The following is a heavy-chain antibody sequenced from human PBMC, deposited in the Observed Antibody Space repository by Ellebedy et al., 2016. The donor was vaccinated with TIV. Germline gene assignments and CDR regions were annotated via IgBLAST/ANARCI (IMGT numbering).Heavy chain of an antibody. D-gene: IGHD6-13*01. CDR3: ARDLGQQLVLGGYYYGMDV. V-gene: IGHV1-69*06. CDR2: IIPIFGTA. Sequence: SVKVSXXASGYTFTSYAISWVRQAPGQGLEWMGGIIPIFGTANYAQKFQGRVTITADKSTSTAYMELSSLRSEDTAVYYCARDLGQQLVLGGYYYGMDVWGQGTTVTVSS. CDR1: GYTFTSYA. J-gene: IGHJ6*02.